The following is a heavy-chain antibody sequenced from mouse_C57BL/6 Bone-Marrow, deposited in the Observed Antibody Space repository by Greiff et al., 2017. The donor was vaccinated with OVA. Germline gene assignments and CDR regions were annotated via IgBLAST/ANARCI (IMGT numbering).Heavy chain of an antibody. CDR2: IYPRSGNT. CDR1: GYTFTSYG. D-gene: IGHD1-1*01. V-gene: IGHV1-81*01. J-gene: IGHJ2*01. CDR3: AREGVLLRSAY. Sequence: QVHVKQSGAELARPGASVKLSCKASGYTFTSYGISWVKQRTGQGLEWIGEIYPRSGNTYYNEKFKGKATLTADKSSSTAYMELRSLTSEDSAVYFCAREGVLLRSAYWGQGTTLTVSS.